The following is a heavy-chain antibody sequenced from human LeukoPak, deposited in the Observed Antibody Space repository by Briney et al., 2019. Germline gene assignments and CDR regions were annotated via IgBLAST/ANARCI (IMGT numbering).Heavy chain of an antibody. CDR2: ISSSSSYI. CDR1: GFTFSSYS. V-gene: IGHV3-21*01. Sequence: GGSLRLSCAASGFTFSSYSMNWVRQAPGKGLEWVSPISSSSSYIYYADSVKGRFTISRDNAKNSLYLQMNSLRAEDTAVYYCARDRIAAAGTPDYWGQGTLVTVSS. J-gene: IGHJ4*02. CDR3: ARDRIAAAGTPDY. D-gene: IGHD6-13*01.